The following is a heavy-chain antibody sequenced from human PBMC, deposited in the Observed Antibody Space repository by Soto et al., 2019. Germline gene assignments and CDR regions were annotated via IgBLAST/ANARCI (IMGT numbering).Heavy chain of an antibody. Sequence: PGGSLRLSCAASGFAFNSYAMTWVRQAPGKGLEWVSSISGNGDLTHYADSVKGRFTISRDNSKNTLYLQMNSLRAEDTAVYYCASNSGWYGKGYYYGMDVWGQGTTVTVSS. D-gene: IGHD6-19*01. J-gene: IGHJ6*02. CDR2: ISGNGDLT. V-gene: IGHV3-23*01. CDR1: GFAFNSYA. CDR3: ASNSGWYGKGYYYGMDV.